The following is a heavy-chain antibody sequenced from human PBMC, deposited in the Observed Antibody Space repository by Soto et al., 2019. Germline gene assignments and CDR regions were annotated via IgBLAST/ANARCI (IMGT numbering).Heavy chain of an antibody. CDR2: ISSSSRTI. D-gene: IGHD1-7*01. CDR1: GFTFSNYG. V-gene: IGHV3-48*02. CDR3: ARDSWNSHGGLYI. Sequence: GGSLRLSCAASGFTFSNYGINWVRQAPGKGLEWLSYISSSSRTIYSADSVKGRFTISRDNAKNSLYLQMNSLRDEDTALYYCARDSWNSHGGLYIWGQGTMVTVS. J-gene: IGHJ3*02.